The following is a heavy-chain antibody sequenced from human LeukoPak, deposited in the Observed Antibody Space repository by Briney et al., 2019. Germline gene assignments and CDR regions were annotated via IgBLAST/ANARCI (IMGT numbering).Heavy chain of an antibody. CDR3: AKDEGLGIAVAGTHMDV. CDR1: GFTFDDYA. J-gene: IGHJ6*03. D-gene: IGHD6-19*01. CDR2: ISWDGGST. Sequence: GGSLRLSCAASGFTFDDYAMHWVRQAPGKGLEWVSLISWDGGSTYYADSVKGRFTISRDNSKNSLYLQMNSLRAEDTALYYCAKDEGLGIAVAGTHMDVWGKGTTVTVSS. V-gene: IGHV3-43D*03.